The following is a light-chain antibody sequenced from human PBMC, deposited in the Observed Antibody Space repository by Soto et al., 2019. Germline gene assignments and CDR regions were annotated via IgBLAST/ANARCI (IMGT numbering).Light chain of an antibody. CDR3: AAWDDSLL. J-gene: IGLJ1*01. CDR2: RNN. CDR1: SSNIGSNY. Sequence: QAVVTQPPSASGTPGQRVTISCSGSSSNIGSNYVYWYQQLPGTAPKLLIYRNNQRPSGVPDRFSGSKSGTSASLAISGLRSEDEADYYCAAWDDSLLFGTGTKLTVL. V-gene: IGLV1-47*01.